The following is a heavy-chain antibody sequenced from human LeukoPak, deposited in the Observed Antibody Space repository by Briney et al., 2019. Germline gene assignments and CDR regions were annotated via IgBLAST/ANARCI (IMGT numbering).Heavy chain of an antibody. CDR3: ARGADGVSSNSRGWFDP. CDR1: GFTFSSYW. Sequence: QPGGSLRLSCAASGFTFSSYWMSWVRQAPGKGLEWVANIKQDGSEKYYVDSVKGRFTISGDNAKNSLYLQMNSLRAEDTAVYSCARGADGVSSNSRGWFDPWGQGTLVTVSS. V-gene: IGHV3-7*01. D-gene: IGHD2-15*01. CDR2: IKQDGSEK. J-gene: IGHJ5*02.